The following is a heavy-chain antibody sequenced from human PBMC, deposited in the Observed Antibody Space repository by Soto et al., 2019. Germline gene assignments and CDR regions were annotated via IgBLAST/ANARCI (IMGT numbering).Heavy chain of an antibody. J-gene: IGHJ4*02. CDR2: ISYSGST. V-gene: IGHV4-59*01. CDR1: SDSISSYY. CDR3: ARGTSWQLPFDY. D-gene: IGHD6-13*01. Sequence: SETLSLTCTVSSDSISSYYWSWIRQPPGKRLEWIGYISYSGSTDYNPSLKSRVTISGDTSKNQFPLKVSSVTAADTAVYYCARGTSWQLPFDYWGQGTLVTVSS.